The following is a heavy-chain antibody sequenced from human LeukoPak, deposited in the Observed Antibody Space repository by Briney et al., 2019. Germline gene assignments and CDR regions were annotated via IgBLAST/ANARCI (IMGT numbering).Heavy chain of an antibody. V-gene: IGHV3-23*01. CDR3: VSNPYSSSSQKYYYYYGMDV. J-gene: IGHJ6*02. CDR1: GFTFDDYA. CDR2: ISGSGGST. Sequence: PGGSLRLSCAASGFTFDDYAMHWVRQAPGKGLEWVSTISGSGGSTYYADSVKGRFTISRDNSKNTLYLQMNSLRAEDTAVYYCVSNPYSSSSQKYYYYYGMDVWGQGTTVTVSS. D-gene: IGHD6-6*01.